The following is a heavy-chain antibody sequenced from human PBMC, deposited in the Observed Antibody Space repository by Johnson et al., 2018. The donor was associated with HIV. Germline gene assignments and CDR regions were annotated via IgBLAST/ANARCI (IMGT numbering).Heavy chain of an antibody. CDR2: IGTAGDT. D-gene: IGHD3-22*01. Sequence: VQLVESGGGLVQPGGSLRLSCAASGFTFSNYDMHWVRQPTGKGLEWVSVIGTAGDTYYPGSVKGLFTFSRDNSKNSLYLQMNSLRTEDTALYYCAKAEITYYYDSSGYFGAFDIWGQGTMVTVSS. CDR3: AKAEITYYYDSSGYFGAFDI. J-gene: IGHJ3*02. CDR1: GFTFSNYD. V-gene: IGHV3-13*01.